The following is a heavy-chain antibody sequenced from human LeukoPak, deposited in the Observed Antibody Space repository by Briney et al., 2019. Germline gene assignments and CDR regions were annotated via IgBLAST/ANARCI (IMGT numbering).Heavy chain of an antibody. J-gene: IGHJ4*02. CDR2: INPSGGST. CDR3: ARELSPSGNYDC. CDR1: GYTFTSYH. D-gene: IGHD1-26*01. V-gene: IGHV1-46*01. Sequence: ASVKVSCKASGYTFTSYHMHWVRQAPGQGVEWMGIINPSGGSTSYAQKFQGRVTVTRETSTSTVYMELSSLRSEDTAVYYCARELSPSGNYDCWGQGTLVTVSS.